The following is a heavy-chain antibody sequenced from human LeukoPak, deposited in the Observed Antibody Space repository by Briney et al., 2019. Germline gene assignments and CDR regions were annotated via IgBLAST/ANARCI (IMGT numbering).Heavy chain of an antibody. V-gene: IGHV4-31*03. D-gene: IGHD1-26*01. CDR2: IYYSGST. CDR3: ARYGGGSYHSRLQSFDY. J-gene: IGHJ4*02. Sequence: SQTLSLTCTVSGGSISSGGYYWSWIRQHPGKGLEWIGYIYYSGSTYYNPSLKSRVTISVDTSKNQFSLKLSSVTAADTAVYYCARYGGGSYHSRLQSFDYWGQGTLVTVSS. CDR1: GGSISSGGYY.